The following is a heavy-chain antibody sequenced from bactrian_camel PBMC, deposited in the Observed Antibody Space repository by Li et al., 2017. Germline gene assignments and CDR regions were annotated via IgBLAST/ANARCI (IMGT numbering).Heavy chain of an antibody. CDR3: AAEDRAPWDMGWICNYNS. J-gene: IGHJ6*01. CDR2: IDSNGVT. V-gene: IGHV3S53*01. Sequence: HVQLVESGGGSVQAGGSLTLSCTASQSTYRSICMAWFRQAPGAKRETVATIDSNGVTKVADSVKARFTASKDNDKKTWYLRMNNLKPEDTALYTCAAEDRAPWDMGWICNYNSWGQGTQVTVS. CDR1: QSTYRSIC. D-gene: IGHD3*01.